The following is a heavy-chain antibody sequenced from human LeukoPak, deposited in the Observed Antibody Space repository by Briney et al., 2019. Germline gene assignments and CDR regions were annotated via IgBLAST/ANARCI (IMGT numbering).Heavy chain of an antibody. CDR1: GYSISSGYY. J-gene: IGHJ5*02. Sequence: SSETLSLTCAVSGYSISSGYYWGWIRQPPGKGLEWIGSIYHSESTYYNPSLKSRATISVDTSKNQFSLKLSSVTAADTAVYYCARDSTIEYYYGSGSSFVPQMYNWFDPWGQGTLVTVSS. D-gene: IGHD3-10*01. CDR3: ARDSTIEYYYGSGSSFVPQMYNWFDP. V-gene: IGHV4-38-2*02. CDR2: IYHSEST.